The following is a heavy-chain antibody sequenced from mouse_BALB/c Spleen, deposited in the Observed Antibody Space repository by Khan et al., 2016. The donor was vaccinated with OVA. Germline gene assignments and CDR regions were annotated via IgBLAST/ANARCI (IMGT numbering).Heavy chain of an antibody. D-gene: IGHD1-1*01. CDR2: INPSTDYT. J-gene: IGHJ3*01. V-gene: IGHV1-7*01. Sequence: VGLVESGAELAKPGASVKMSCKASGYTFTSYWMHWVKQRPGQGLEWIGYINPSTDYTEYNQKFKDKATLTADKSSSTAYMQLTSLTSEDSAVYYCTNHGSSSAWFTYWGQGTLVTVSA. CDR3: TNHGSSSAWFTY. CDR1: GYTFTSYW.